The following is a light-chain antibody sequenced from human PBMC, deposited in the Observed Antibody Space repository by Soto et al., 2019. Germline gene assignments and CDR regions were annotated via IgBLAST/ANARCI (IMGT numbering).Light chain of an antibody. J-gene: IGKJ1*01. CDR1: QTVSSW. Sequence: DIPMTQSPSTLPGSVVDRLTITCRASQTVSSWLAWYQQKPGKAPKLLIYKASTLKSGIPSRFSGSGSGTEFTLTINSLQPDDFATYYCQQYSIYSGTFGQGTKVDIK. CDR3: QQYSIYSGT. CDR2: KAS. V-gene: IGKV1-5*03.